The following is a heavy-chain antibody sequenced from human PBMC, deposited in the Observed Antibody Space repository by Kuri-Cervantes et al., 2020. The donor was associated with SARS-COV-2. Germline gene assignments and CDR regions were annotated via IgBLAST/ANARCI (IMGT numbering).Heavy chain of an antibody. J-gene: IGHJ4*02. CDR1: GYTFTDYY. V-gene: IGHV1-8*02. CDR3: ARVGSGSSYEFDY. CDR2: INPNSGNT. Sequence: ASVKVSCKASGYTFTDYYMHWVRQAPGQGLEWMGWINPNSGNTGYAQKFQGRVTMTRNTAISTAYMELSSLRSEDTAVYYCARVGSGSSYEFDYWGQGTRVTVSS. D-gene: IGHD3-10*01.